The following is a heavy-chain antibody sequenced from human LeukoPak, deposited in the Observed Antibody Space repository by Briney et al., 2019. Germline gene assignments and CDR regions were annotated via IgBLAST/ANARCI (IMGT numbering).Heavy chain of an antibody. J-gene: IGHJ4*02. D-gene: IGHD4-23*01. Sequence: SVKVSCKASGGTFSSHTINWVRQAPGQGLEWMGGIIPIFGTANYAQKFQGRVTITAVESTSTAYMEVSSLRSEDTAVYYCARGWLAETMVVTPYNYWGQGTLVTVSS. CDR3: ARGWLAETMVVTPYNY. CDR1: GGTFSSHT. CDR2: IIPIFGTA. V-gene: IGHV1-69*13.